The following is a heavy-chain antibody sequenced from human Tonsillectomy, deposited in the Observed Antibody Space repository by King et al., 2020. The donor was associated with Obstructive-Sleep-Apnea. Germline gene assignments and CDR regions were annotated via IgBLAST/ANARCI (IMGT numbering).Heavy chain of an antibody. Sequence: VQLVESGGGLVQPGGSLRVSCIVSGFTFNNYAMSWVRQAPGKGLEWVSTINISGRNTYYADSVKGRFTISRDNSKNTLYLQMNSLRAEDTAIYYCAKEINGGNWGPGYWGQGTLVTVSS. D-gene: IGHD4-23*01. CDR1: GFTFNNYA. CDR3: AKEINGGNWGPGY. V-gene: IGHV3-23*04. CDR2: INISGRNT. J-gene: IGHJ4*02.